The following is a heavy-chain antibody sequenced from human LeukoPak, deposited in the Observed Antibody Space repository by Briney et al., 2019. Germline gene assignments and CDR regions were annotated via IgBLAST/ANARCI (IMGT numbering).Heavy chain of an antibody. V-gene: IGHV3-11*01. CDR3: ARTPRRHIVVVTAILDY. Sequence: GGSLRLSCAASGFTFSDYYMSWIRQAPGKGLEWVSYISSGGSTIYYADSVKGRFTISRDNAKNSLYLQMNSLRAEDTAVYYCARTPRRHIVVVTAILDYWGQGTLVTVSS. J-gene: IGHJ4*02. CDR2: ISSGGSTI. D-gene: IGHD2-21*02. CDR1: GFTFSDYY.